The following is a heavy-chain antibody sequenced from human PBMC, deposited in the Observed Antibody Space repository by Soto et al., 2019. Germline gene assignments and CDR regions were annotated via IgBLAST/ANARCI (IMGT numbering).Heavy chain of an antibody. CDR1: GGSVSGGGYS. D-gene: IGHD6-13*01. J-gene: IGHJ5*02. Sequence: QLQLRESGSRLLKPSQTLSLTCTVSGGSVSGGGYSWSWIRQPPGKGLEWIGYNYHSGSTDYNPSLKRRVPIAVDRSRNQFSLKLSSVTAADTAVYYCARGWGKQQTFNWFDPWGPGTLVTVSS. CDR2: NYHSGST. V-gene: IGHV4-30-2*01. CDR3: ARGWGKQQTFNWFDP.